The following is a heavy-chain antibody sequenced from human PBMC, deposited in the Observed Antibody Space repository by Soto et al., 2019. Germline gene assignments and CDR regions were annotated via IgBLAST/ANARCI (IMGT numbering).Heavy chain of an antibody. V-gene: IGHV4-34*01. D-gene: IGHD3-16*02. CDR1: GLSFSGYY. J-gene: IGHJ5*02. CDR3: ARTSYLKESWFDP. CDR2: INHSGST. Sequence: PSETLSLTCAVYGLSFSGYYWSWIRKPPGKGLEWIGEINHSGSTNYNPSLKSRVTISVDTSKNQFSLKLSSVTAADTAVYYCARTSYLKESWFDPWGQGTLVTVSS.